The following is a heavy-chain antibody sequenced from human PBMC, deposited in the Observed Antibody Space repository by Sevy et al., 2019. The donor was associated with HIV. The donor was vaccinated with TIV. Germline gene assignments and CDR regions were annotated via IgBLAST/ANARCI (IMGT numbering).Heavy chain of an antibody. CDR3: ARPRFLEWLSSAAFDI. CDR2: IAYDGSNK. V-gene: IGHV3-30*03. D-gene: IGHD3-3*01. J-gene: IGHJ3*02. CDR1: GFVFSSYA. Sequence: GGSLRVSCTASGFVFSSYAMHWVRQAPGKGLEWVAFIAYDGSNKNYADSVKGRFTLSRDNSKNTLYLQMNSLGAEDTAVCYCARPRFLEWLSSAAFDIWGQGTMVTVSS.